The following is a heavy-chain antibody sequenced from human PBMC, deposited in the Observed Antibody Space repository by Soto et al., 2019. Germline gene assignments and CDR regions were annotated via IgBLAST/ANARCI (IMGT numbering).Heavy chain of an antibody. CDR1: GVSISDSDYH. Sequence: SETLSLTCTVSGVSISDSDYHWGWIRQPPGKGLEWIGSLSRSGSTYHSASLKSRVTISVDTSKNQFSLNLGSVTAADTAVYYCARHRGPTGPNYWGQGTLVTVSS. D-gene: IGHD3-10*01. V-gene: IGHV4-39*01. CDR2: LSRSGST. J-gene: IGHJ4*02. CDR3: ARHRGPTGPNY.